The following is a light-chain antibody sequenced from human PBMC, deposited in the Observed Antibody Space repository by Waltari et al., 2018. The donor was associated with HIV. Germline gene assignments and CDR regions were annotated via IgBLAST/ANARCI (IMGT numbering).Light chain of an antibody. J-gene: IGKJ1*01. Sequence: DIQMTQSPSTLSGPIGDRVTISCRASQSIGTWLAWYQQKPGRGPKLLIYKASNLENGVPSRFSGNGSGTEFTLTISSLQPDDIATYFCQQYNSYSPVTFGQGTKVEIK. CDR3: QQYNSYSPVT. CDR1: QSIGTW. V-gene: IGKV1-5*03. CDR2: KAS.